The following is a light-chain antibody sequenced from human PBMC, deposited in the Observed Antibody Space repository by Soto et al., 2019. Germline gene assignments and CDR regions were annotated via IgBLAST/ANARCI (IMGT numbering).Light chain of an antibody. V-gene: IGKV1-5*03. CDR3: RQYEDYKRT. CDR1: QSISRW. CDR2: KAA. Sequence: DIKMPQSPATLSASVGGRVAITCRASQSISRWLAWYQQKPGKAPKLLIYKAASLESGVPSRFSGSGSGTESKQTCSRPLPDASSTTACRQYEDYKRTFRKGTKVDIK. J-gene: IGKJ1*01.